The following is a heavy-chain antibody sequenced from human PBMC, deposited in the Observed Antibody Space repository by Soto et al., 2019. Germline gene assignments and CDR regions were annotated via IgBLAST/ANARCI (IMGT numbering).Heavy chain of an antibody. J-gene: IGHJ4*02. D-gene: IGHD5-12*01. Sequence: ASVKVSCKASGYTFTSYDINWVRQATGQGLEWMGWMNPNSGNTGYAQKFQGRVTMTRNTSIGTAYMELSSLRSEDTAVYYCATKAKRWLQQPFDYWGQGTLVTVS. CDR3: ATKAKRWLQQPFDY. CDR1: GYTFTSYD. V-gene: IGHV1-8*01. CDR2: MNPNSGNT.